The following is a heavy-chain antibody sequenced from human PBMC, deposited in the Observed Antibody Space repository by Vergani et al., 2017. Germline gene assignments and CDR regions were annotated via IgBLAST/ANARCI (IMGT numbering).Heavy chain of an antibody. CDR1: GFTFSSSA. CDR2: ISYDGSNK. CDR3: AREDSSSFFLWYFDL. D-gene: IGHD6-6*01. J-gene: IGHJ2*01. V-gene: IGHV3-30*04. Sequence: QVQLVESGGGVVHPGRSLRLSCAASGFTFSSSAMHWVRQTPGKGLGWVAVISYDGSNKYYADPVKGRFTISRDNSKNTLYLQMNSLRAEDTAVYYCAREDSSSFFLWYFDLWGRGTLVTVSS.